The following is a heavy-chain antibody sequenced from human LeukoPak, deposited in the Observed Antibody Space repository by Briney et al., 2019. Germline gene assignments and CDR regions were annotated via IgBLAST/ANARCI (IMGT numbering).Heavy chain of an antibody. CDR3: ARNMVRGVITPYDY. CDR1: GYTFIGYY. CDR2: INPNSGGT. D-gene: IGHD3-10*01. J-gene: IGHJ4*02. V-gene: IGHV1-2*02. Sequence: ASVKVSCKASGYTFIGYYMHWVRQAPGQRLEWMGWINPNSGGTNYAQKFQGRVTMTRDTSISTAYMELSRLRSDDTAVYYCARNMVRGVITPYDYWGQGTLVTVSS.